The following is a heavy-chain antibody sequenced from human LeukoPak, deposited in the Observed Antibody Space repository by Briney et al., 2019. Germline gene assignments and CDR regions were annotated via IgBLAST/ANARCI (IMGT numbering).Heavy chain of an antibody. Sequence: GESLKISCKGSGYSFTSYWIGWVRQMPGKGLEWMGIIYPSDSDTRYSPSFQGQVTISADKSISTAYLQWSSLKASDTAMYYCARRARCSSTSCYNVDYWGQGTLVTVSS. CDR1: GYSFTSYW. J-gene: IGHJ4*02. CDR2: IYPSDSDT. CDR3: ARRARCSSTSCYNVDY. V-gene: IGHV5-51*01. D-gene: IGHD2-2*02.